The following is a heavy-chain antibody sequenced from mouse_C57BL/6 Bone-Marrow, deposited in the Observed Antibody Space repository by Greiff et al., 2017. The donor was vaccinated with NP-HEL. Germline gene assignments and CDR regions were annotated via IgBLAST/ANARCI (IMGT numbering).Heavy chain of an antibody. J-gene: IGHJ3*01. CDR1: GYTFTSYW. V-gene: IGHV1-59*01. CDR3: ARVSTIVKGFAY. CDR2: IDPSDSYT. Sequence: QVQLQQPGAELVRPGTSVKLSCKASGYTFTSYWMPWVKQRPGQGLEWIGVIDPSDSYTNYNQKFKGKATLTVDTSSSTAYMQRSSLTSEDSAVYYGARVSTIVKGFAYWGQGTLVTVSA. D-gene: IGHD2-2*01.